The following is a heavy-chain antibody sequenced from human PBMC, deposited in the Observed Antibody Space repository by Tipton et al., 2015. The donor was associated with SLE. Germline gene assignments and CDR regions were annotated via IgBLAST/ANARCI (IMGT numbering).Heavy chain of an antibody. D-gene: IGHD3-9*01. V-gene: IGHV4-34*01. CDR3: AMRQSIDY. J-gene: IGHJ4*02. CDR1: GGSISSYY. CDR2: INHSGST. Sequence: TLSLTCTVSGGSISSYYWSWIRQPPGKGLEWIGEINHSGSTNYNPSLKSRVTISLDTSKNQFSLKLSSVTAADTAVYYCAMRQSIDYWGQGTLVTVSS.